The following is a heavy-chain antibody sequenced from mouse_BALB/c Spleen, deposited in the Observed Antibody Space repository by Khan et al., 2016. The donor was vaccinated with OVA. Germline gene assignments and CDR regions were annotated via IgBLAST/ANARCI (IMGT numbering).Heavy chain of an antibody. J-gene: IGHJ3*01. V-gene: IGHV1S132*01. CDR1: GYTFTSYW. CDR3: ARGYFGNYEFAY. CDR2: IFPGTGTT. D-gene: IGHD2-1*01. Sequence: QVQLQQSGAELVKPGASVKLSCKTSGYTFTSYWIQWVKQRPGQGLGWIGEIFPGTGTTYYNENFKGKATLTIDTPSTTAYMQLSSLPSEDSAVYFCARGYFGNYEFAYWGQGTLVTVSS.